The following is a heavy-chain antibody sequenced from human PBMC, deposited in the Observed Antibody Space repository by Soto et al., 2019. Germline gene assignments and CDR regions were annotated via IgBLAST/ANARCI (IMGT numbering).Heavy chain of an antibody. CDR3: ARSTKRITMIVVVITRDAFAY. CDR2: IYYSGST. D-gene: IGHD3-22*01. Sequence: SETLSLTCTVSGGSISSSSYYWGWIRQPPGKGLEWIGSIYYSGSTYYNPSLKSRVTISVDTSKNQFSLKLSSVTAADTAVYYCARSTKRITMIVVVITRDAFAYWGQGTLVTVSS. V-gene: IGHV4-39*01. CDR1: GGSISSSSYY. J-gene: IGHJ4*02.